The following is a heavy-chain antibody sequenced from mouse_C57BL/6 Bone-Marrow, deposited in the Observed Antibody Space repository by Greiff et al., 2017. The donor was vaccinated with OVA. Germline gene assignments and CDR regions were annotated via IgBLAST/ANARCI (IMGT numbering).Heavy chain of an antibody. Sequence: EVQGVESGGGLVQPGGSMKLSCAASGFTFSDAWMDWVRQSPEKGLEWVAEIRNKANNHATYYAESVKGRFTISRDDSKSSVYLQMNSLRAEDTGIYYCHYGSSQYYFDYWGQGTTLTVSS. CDR3: HYGSSQYYFDY. CDR1: GFTFSDAW. V-gene: IGHV6-6*01. D-gene: IGHD1-1*01. J-gene: IGHJ2*01. CDR2: IRNKANNHAT.